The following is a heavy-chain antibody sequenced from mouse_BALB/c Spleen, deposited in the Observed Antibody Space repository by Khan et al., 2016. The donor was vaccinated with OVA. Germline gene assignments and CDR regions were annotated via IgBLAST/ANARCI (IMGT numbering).Heavy chain of an antibody. CDR2: INPYNGGT. V-gene: IGHV1S136*01. Sequence: VQLQQSGPELVKPGASVKMSCKASGYTFTNYVLHWVKQKPGQGLEWIGYINPYNGGTKYTEKFKGKATLASDKSSITANMALSSLTSEDSAVYYWARGNWQCDYFDNWGQGTTLTLSS. CDR1: GYTFTNYV. J-gene: IGHJ2*01. D-gene: IGHD4-1*01. CDR3: ARGNWQCDYFDN.